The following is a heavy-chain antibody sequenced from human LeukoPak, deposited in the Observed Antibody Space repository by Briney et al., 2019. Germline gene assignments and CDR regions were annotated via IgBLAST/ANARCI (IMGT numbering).Heavy chain of an antibody. CDR1: GFSFSDYY. V-gene: IGHV3-11*01. Sequence: PGGSLRLSCVACGFSFSDYYMSWLRRAPGRGLEWISYISGSGSDLYYADSVKGRFTISRDNANNSLYLQMNSLRAEDTAVYYCARSIGYYYTMDVWGQGTTVTVSS. CDR2: ISGSGSDL. D-gene: IGHD3-22*01. J-gene: IGHJ6*02. CDR3: ARSIGYYYTMDV.